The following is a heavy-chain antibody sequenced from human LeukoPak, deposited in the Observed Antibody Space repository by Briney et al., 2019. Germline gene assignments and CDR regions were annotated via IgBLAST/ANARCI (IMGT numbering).Heavy chain of an antibody. CDR1: GGSISSFH. CDR3: ARGVLYSSGRVFRH. Sequence: SETLSLTCTVSGGSISSFHWSWIRQPPGKGLEWIGEINHSGSTNYNPSLKSRVTISVDTSKNQFSLKLSSVTAADTAVYYCARGVLYSSGRVFRHWGQGTLVTVSS. V-gene: IGHV4-34*01. D-gene: IGHD6-19*01. CDR2: INHSGST. J-gene: IGHJ4*02.